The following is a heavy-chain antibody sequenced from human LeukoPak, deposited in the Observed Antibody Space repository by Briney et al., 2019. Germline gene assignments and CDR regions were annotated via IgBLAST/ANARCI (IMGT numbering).Heavy chain of an antibody. CDR1: GFTFSTHA. CDR3: AKDLPYYDSSAFDY. J-gene: IGHJ4*02. D-gene: IGHD3-22*01. V-gene: IGHV3-23*01. CDR2: ISGSGGST. Sequence: PGGSLRLSCAASGFTFSTHAMSWVRQAPGKGLQWVSAISGSGGSTYYADSVKGRFTISRDNSKNTLYLQMNSLRAEDTAVYFCAKDLPYYDSSAFDYWGQGTLVTVSS.